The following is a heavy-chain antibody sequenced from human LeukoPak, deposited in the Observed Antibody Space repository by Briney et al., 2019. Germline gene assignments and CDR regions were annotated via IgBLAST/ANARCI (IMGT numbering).Heavy chain of an antibody. CDR3: ARGVDCSSTSCYVWHDYYYYMDV. J-gene: IGHJ6*03. CDR2: ISSSGSTL. V-gene: IGHV3-11*04. CDR1: GFTFSDYY. D-gene: IGHD2-2*01. Sequence: GGSLRLSCAASGFTFSDYYMSWIRQAPGKGLEWVSYISSSGSTLYYADSVKGRFTISRDNAKNSLYLQMNSLRAEDTAVYYCARGVDCSSTSCYVWHDYYYYMDVWGKGTTVTVSS.